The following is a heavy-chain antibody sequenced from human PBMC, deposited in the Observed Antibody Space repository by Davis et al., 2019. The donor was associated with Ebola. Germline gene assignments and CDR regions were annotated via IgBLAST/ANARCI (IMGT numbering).Heavy chain of an antibody. CDR3: ARDLRRSSSSSRALDY. D-gene: IGHD6-6*01. J-gene: IGHJ4*02. CDR1: GYIFTSYA. Sequence: AASVKVSCKASGYIFTSYAMHWVRQAPGQRLEWMGWISAYNGNTNYAQKLQGRVTMTTDTSTSTAYMELRSLRSDDTAVYYCARDLRRSSSSSRALDYWGQGTLVTVSS. CDR2: ISAYNGNT. V-gene: IGHV1-18*01.